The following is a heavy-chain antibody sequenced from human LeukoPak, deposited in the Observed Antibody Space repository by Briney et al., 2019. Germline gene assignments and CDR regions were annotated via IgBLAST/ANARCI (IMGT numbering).Heavy chain of an antibody. Sequence: TGGSLRLSCAASGFTFSSYAMSWVRQAPGKGLEWVSAISGSGGSTYYADSVKGRFTISRDNSKNTLYLQMNSLRAEDTAVYYCSKDRTTSGGAEGYWGQGTLVTVSA. V-gene: IGHV3-23*01. CDR1: GFTFSSYA. CDR2: ISGSGGST. D-gene: IGHD3-10*01. CDR3: SKDRTTSGGAEGY. J-gene: IGHJ4*02.